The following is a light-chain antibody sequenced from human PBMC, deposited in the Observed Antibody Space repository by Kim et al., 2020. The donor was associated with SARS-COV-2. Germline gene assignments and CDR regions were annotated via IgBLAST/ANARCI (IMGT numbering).Light chain of an antibody. CDR2: GAS. V-gene: IGKV3-20*01. CDR1: QSVSSSY. Sequence: SPGERATLSCRASQSVSSSYLAWYQQKPGQAPRLLIYGASSRATGIPDRFSGSGSGTDFTLTISRLEPEDFAVYYCQQYGNSPRSFGPGTKVDIK. CDR3: QQYGNSPRS. J-gene: IGKJ3*01.